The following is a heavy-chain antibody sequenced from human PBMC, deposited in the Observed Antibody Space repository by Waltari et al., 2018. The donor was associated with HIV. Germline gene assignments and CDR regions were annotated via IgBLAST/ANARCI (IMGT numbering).Heavy chain of an antibody. V-gene: IGHV3-11*01. CDR1: GFSFSDFY. D-gene: IGHD3-10*01. CDR3: ARVGSYYKWGYFDY. Sequence: QEQVVESGGGLVKPGGSLRLSCVASGFSFSDFYMTWIRHAPGRGLEWVSYISTSGGTMYYADSVKGRFTISRDNAKNSLYLQMNSLRAEDTAVYYCARVGSYYKWGYFDYWGQGTLVTVSS. CDR2: ISTSGGTM. J-gene: IGHJ4*02.